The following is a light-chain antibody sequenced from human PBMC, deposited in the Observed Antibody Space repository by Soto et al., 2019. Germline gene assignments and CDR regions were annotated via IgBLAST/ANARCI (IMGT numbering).Light chain of an antibody. CDR2: RDN. J-gene: IGLJ2*01. V-gene: IGLV1-47*01. CDR1: SSNIGRNY. Sequence: QSVLTQTPSVSGTPGQRVNISCSGSSSNIGRNYVYWYHQFPGTAPKLLIYRDNERPSGVPDRFSGSKSGTSASLAISGLRSGDEDDYHCATWDDSLGGPVFGGGTKVTVL. CDR3: ATWDDSLGGPV.